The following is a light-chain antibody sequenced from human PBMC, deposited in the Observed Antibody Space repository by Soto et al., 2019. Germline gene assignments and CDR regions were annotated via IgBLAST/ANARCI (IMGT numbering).Light chain of an antibody. J-gene: IGLJ2*01. Sequence: QLVLTQSPSASASLGASVKLTCTLSSGHSNYAIAWHQHQSEKGPRYPMNLNSDGSHSKGDGTPDRFSGSSSGAERYLTISSLQSEDEADYYCQTWGSGIVVFGGGTKLTVL. V-gene: IGLV4-69*01. CDR3: QTWGSGIVV. CDR2: LNSDGSH. CDR1: SGHSNYA.